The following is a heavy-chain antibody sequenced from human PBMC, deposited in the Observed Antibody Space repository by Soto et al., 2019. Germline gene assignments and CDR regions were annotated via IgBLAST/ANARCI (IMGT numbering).Heavy chain of an antibody. CDR1: GGTFSSYA. CDR3: ARPLGYYYGMDV. J-gene: IGHJ6*02. V-gene: IGHV1-69*13. CDR2: IIPIFGTA. Sequence: SVKVSCKASGGTFSSYAISWVRQAPGQGLEWMGGIIPIFGTANYAQKFQGRVTITADESTSTAYMELSSLRSEDTAVYYCARPLGYYYGMDVWGQGTTVTVSS.